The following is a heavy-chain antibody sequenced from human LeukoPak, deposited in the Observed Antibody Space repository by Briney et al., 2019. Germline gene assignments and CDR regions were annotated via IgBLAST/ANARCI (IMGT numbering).Heavy chain of an antibody. CDR3: AKDEKDVVVTAIGVTDAFDI. Sequence: GGSLRLSCAASGFTFSSYAMSWVRQAPGKGLEWVSAISGSGGSTYYADSVKGRFTISRDNSKNTLYLQMNSLRAEDTAVYYCAKDEKDVVVTAIGVTDAFDIWGQGTMVTVSS. J-gene: IGHJ3*02. D-gene: IGHD2-21*02. CDR2: ISGSGGST. CDR1: GFTFSSYA. V-gene: IGHV3-23*01.